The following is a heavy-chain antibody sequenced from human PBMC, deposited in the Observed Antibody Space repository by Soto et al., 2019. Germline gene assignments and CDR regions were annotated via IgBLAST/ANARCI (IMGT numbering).Heavy chain of an antibody. CDR3: ATGTAKSWYFDL. Sequence: QVQLQESGPGLVKPSETLSLTCTVSGGSVNSASYYWSWIRQPPGKGLEWIGYIYYSGSTNYNPSIRSPINNSLDTSKTQFSLTLRSVTAADTAVYYCATGTAKSWYFDLWGRGTLVTVSS. CDR1: GGSVNSASYY. V-gene: IGHV4-61*01. CDR2: IYYSGST. D-gene: IGHD1-7*01. J-gene: IGHJ2*01.